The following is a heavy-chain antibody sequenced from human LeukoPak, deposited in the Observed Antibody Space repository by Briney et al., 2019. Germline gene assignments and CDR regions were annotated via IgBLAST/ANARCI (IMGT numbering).Heavy chain of an antibody. CDR2: FDPEDGET. V-gene: IGHV1-24*01. CDR3: ATGRGTMVRGVLLDY. CDR1: GYTLTELS. D-gene: IGHD3-10*01. Sequence: GASVKVSCKVSGYTLTELSMHWVRQAPGKGLEWMGGFDPEDGETIYAQKFQGRATMTEDTSTDTAYMELSSLRSEDTAVYYCATGRGTMVRGVLLDYWGQGTLVTVSS. J-gene: IGHJ4*02.